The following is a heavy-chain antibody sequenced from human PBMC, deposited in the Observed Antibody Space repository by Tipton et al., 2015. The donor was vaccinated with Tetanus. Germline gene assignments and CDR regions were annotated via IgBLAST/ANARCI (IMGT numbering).Heavy chain of an antibody. CDR1: GVTFSDSA. Sequence: SLRLSCAASGVTFSDSAVHWVRQASGKGLEWVTFISGSGGHIYYADSVKGRFTVSRDNAKNSVYLQMSSLRDDDTAIYYCARDRRSYIASAGYGMDVWGQGTPVTASS. J-gene: IGHJ6*02. D-gene: IGHD6-13*01. V-gene: IGHV3-48*02. CDR3: ARDRRSYIASAGYGMDV. CDR2: ISGSGGHI.